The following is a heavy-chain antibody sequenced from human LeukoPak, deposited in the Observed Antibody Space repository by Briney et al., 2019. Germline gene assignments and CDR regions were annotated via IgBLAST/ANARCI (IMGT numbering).Heavy chain of an antibody. CDR3: ARDPATIMVVTDMNGFDI. Sequence: HPGGSLRLSCAASGFTFNNYAMHWVRQGPGKGLEWVSLISGDGGRKYYADSMKDRFTISRDNAKNSLYLQMNSLRTEDTAVYYCARDPATIMVVTDMNGFDIWGQGTLVTVSS. CDR1: GFTFNNYA. J-gene: IGHJ3*02. CDR2: ISGDGGRK. V-gene: IGHV3-43*02. D-gene: IGHD2-21*02.